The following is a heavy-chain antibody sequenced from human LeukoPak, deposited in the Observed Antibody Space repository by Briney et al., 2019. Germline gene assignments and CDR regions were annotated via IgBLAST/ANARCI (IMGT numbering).Heavy chain of an antibody. V-gene: IGHV3-33*01. CDR1: GFTLRSYG. D-gene: IGHD3-10*01. J-gene: IGHJ4*02. Sequence: GRSLRLSSAASGFTLRSYGMHWVRQAPGEGLEWVAVIWHDGSVLDYSESVKGRFTVSRDNRKNTLYLQMDSLRVEDTAVYYCARDRGQDDPIDIWGQGTLVTVSS. CDR3: ARDRGQDDPIDI. CDR2: IWHDGSVL.